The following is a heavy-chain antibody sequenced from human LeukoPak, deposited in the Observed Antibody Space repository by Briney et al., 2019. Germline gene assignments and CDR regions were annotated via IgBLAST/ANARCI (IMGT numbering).Heavy chain of an antibody. Sequence: RASVKVSCKASGYTFTGYYIHWVRQPPGQGLEWMGWINPNSGGTNYAQKFQGRVTMTRDTSITTAYMELSRLRSDDTAVYYCARGPYLVRGVIIDYWGQRTLVTVSS. J-gene: IGHJ4*02. V-gene: IGHV1-2*02. CDR1: GYTFTGYY. CDR3: ARGPYLVRGVIIDY. CDR2: INPNSGGT. D-gene: IGHD3-10*01.